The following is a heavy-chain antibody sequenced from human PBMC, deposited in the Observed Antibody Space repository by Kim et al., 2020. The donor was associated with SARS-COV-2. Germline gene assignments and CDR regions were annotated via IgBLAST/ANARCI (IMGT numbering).Heavy chain of an antibody. V-gene: IGHV1-69*13. Sequence: SVKVSCKASGGTFSSYAISWVLQAPGQGFEWRGGFTPTLGPANYAQKFQGRVTITADESTSTAYMELSSLRSEDTAVYYCASLKYYYDSSDPWAPFDYWGQGTLVTVSS. D-gene: IGHD3-22*01. CDR2: FTPTLGPA. J-gene: IGHJ4*02. CDR1: GGTFSSYA. CDR3: ASLKYYYDSSDPWAPFDY.